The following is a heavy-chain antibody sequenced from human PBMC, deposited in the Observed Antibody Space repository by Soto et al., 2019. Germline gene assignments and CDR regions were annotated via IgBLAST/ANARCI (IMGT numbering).Heavy chain of an antibody. V-gene: IGHV4-59*01. CDR2: IYYSGST. CDR3: ASAYNDFWSGDSYGMDV. CDR1: GGSISSYY. J-gene: IGHJ6*02. Sequence: PSETLSLTGPGSGGSISSYYWSWIRQPPGNGLEWIRYIYYSGSTNYNPSLKSRVTISVDTSKSQFSLKLSSVTSADTPAYYCASAYNDFWSGDSYGMDVWGQGTTVTVYS. D-gene: IGHD3-3*01.